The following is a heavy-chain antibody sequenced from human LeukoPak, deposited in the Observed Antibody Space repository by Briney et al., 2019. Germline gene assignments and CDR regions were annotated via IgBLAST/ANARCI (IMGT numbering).Heavy chain of an antibody. J-gene: IGHJ6*02. CDR1: GYTFTSYG. CDR2: ISAYNGNT. Sequence: RASVKVSCKASGYTFTSYGISWVRQAPGQGLEWMGWISAYNGNTNYAQKLQGRVTMTTDTSTSTAYMELRSLRSDDTAVYYCASFEVVPAAVFVYYYGMDVWGQGTTVTVSS. D-gene: IGHD2-2*01. CDR3: ASFEVVPAAVFVYYYGMDV. V-gene: IGHV1-18*01.